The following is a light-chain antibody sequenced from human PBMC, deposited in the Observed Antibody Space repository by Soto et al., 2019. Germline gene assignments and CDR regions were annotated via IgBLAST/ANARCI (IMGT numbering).Light chain of an antibody. CDR3: QKYNSDPLT. V-gene: IGKV1-27*01. Sequence: IQLTQSPSSLSASVGDRVTITCRASQGISTYLAWYQQKPGKVPKLLIYAASTLQSGVPSRFSGSGSGTDFTLTISSLQPEDVATYYCQKYNSDPLTFGGGTKVDIK. J-gene: IGKJ4*01. CDR1: QGISTY. CDR2: AAS.